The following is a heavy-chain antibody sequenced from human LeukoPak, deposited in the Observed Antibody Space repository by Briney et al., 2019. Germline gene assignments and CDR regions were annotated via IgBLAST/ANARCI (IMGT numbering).Heavy chain of an antibody. CDR2: VSGSGDKT. D-gene: IGHD3-22*01. J-gene: IGHJ4*02. V-gene: IGHV3-23*01. CDR1: AFTFSSYA. Sequence: GGSLRLSCAASAFTFSSYAMSWVRQAPGKGLEWVSTVSGSGDKTYYADSVKGRFTISRDNSKNTLYLQMNSLRAEDTAIYYCAKGVGRTTMIILVPRFFDSWGQGTLVTVSS. CDR3: AKGVGRTTMIILVPRFFDS.